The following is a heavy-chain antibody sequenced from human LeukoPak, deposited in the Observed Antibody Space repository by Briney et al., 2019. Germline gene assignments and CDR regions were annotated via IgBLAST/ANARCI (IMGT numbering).Heavy chain of an antibody. Sequence: SVKVSCKASGGTFSSYAISWVRQAPGQGLEWMGGIIPIFGTANYAQKFQGRVTITADESTSTAYMELSSLRSEDTAVYYCASNWVGDCSSTSGPDYWGQGTLVTVSS. D-gene: IGHD2-2*01. CDR2: IIPIFGTA. CDR1: GGTFSSYA. CDR3: ASNWVGDCSSTSGPDY. V-gene: IGHV1-69*13. J-gene: IGHJ4*02.